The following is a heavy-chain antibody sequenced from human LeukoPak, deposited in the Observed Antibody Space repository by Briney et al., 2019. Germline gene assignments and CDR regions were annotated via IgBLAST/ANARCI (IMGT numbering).Heavy chain of an antibody. D-gene: IGHD1-14*01. CDR1: GLPFSVYW. V-gene: IGHV3-7*01. Sequence: GGSLRLSCAASGLPFSVYWMTWVRQAPGKGLEWVADISHDGTEFYADSVKGRFTISRDNAETSLDLQMNSLRADDTAVYYCARDKTTAHVFDVWGQGAMVTVSS. CDR3: ARDKTTAHVFDV. CDR2: ISHDGTE. J-gene: IGHJ3*01.